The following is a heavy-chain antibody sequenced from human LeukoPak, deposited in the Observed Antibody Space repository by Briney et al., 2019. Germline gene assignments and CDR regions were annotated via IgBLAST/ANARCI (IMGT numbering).Heavy chain of an antibody. J-gene: IGHJ5*02. CDR2: ISPNSGDT. CDR3: AGLVTILAWFDP. D-gene: IGHD3-3*01. CDR1: GYSFTGYY. Sequence: GASVKVSCKASGYSFTGYYVHWVRQAPGQGLEWMGWISPNSGDTNYAQKFQGRVTMTRDTSISTAYMELHRLRSDDTAVYYCAGLVTILAWFDPWGQGTLVTVSS. V-gene: IGHV1-2*02.